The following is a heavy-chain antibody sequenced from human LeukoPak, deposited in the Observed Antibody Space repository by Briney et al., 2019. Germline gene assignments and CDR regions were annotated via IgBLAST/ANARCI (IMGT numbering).Heavy chain of an antibody. CDR2: IGGRDDRT. D-gene: IGHD3-22*01. CDR1: GFAFAGHT. V-gene: IGHV3-23*01. CDR3: AKEHLKYANDNRGSFDY. Sequence: GGSLRLSCAASGFAFAGHTMTWLRQAPGKGLEWVSIIGGRDDRTYYADSVEGRFTISRDNARNTVYLQLNSLRNEDTALYYCAKEHLKYANDNRGSFDYWGQGTLVTVSS. J-gene: IGHJ4*02.